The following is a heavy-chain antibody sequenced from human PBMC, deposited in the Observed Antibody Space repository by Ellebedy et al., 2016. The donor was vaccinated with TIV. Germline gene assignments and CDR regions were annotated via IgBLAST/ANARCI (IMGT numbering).Heavy chain of an antibody. Sequence: GESLKISCAASGFTFSSYAMSWVRQAPGKGLGWVSAISGSGGSTYYADSVKGRFTISRDNAKNSLYLQMNSLRAEDKDLYYCARDIGIHDAFDIWGQGTMVTVSS. CDR3: ARDIGIHDAFDI. CDR1: GFTFSSYA. J-gene: IGHJ3*02. D-gene: IGHD1-14*01. V-gene: IGHV3-23*01. CDR2: ISGSGGST.